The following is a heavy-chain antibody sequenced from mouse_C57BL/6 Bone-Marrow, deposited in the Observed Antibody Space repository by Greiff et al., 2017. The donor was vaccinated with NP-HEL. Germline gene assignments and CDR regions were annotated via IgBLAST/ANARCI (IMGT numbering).Heavy chain of an antibody. J-gene: IGHJ1*03. Sequence: EVKLMESGGGLVKPGGSLKLSCAASGFTFSSYAMSWVRQTPEKRLEWVATISDGGSYTYYPDNVKGRFTISRDNAKNNLYLQMSHLKSEDTAMYYCARDLYYYGSSLWYFDVWGTGTTVTVSS. CDR1: GFTFSSYA. CDR2: ISDGGSYT. V-gene: IGHV5-4*01. CDR3: ARDLYYYGSSLWYFDV. D-gene: IGHD1-1*01.